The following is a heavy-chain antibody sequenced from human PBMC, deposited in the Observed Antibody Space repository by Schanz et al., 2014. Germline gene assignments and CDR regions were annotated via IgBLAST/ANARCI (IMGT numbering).Heavy chain of an antibody. Sequence: EVHLVESGGAVVQSGGSLRLSCAASGFTFDDSTMHWVRQAPGNGLEWVSLIVFDGTSAYYGDSVRGRFTISRDNTKNSMFLQMNSLRPEDTALYYCAKERGKIIDFWGQGTLVTVSS. J-gene: IGHJ4*02. V-gene: IGHV3-43*01. CDR2: IVFDGTSA. D-gene: IGHD1-26*01. CDR3: AKERGKIIDF. CDR1: GFTFDDST.